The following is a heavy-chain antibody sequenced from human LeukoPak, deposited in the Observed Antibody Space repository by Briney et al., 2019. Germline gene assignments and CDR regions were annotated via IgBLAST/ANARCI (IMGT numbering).Heavy chain of an antibody. J-gene: IGHJ4*02. CDR2: IYYSGNT. D-gene: IGHD3/OR15-3a*01. V-gene: IGHV4-4*02. CDR3: ARQTGSGLFILP. Sequence: SGTLSLTCAVSGGSISSSNWWSWVRQPPGKGLEWIGSIYYSGNTYYNASLKSQVSISIDTSKNQFSLRLTSVTAADTAVYYCARQTGSGLFILPGGQGTLVTVSS. CDR1: GGSISSSNW.